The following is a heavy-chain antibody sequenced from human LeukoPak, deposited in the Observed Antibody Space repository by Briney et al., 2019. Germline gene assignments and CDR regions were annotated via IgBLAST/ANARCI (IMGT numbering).Heavy chain of an antibody. D-gene: IGHD2-2*02. Sequence: GASVKVSCKASGYTFTSYDINWVRQATGQGLEWMGWMNPNSGNTDYAQKCQGRVTMTRDTSISTAYMKLSRLRSDDTAVYYCARERDQGYCSSTSCYKVIKYFKHWGQGTLVTVSS. CDR1: GYTFTSYD. J-gene: IGHJ1*01. V-gene: IGHV1-8*01. CDR3: ARERDQGYCSSTSCYKVIKYFKH. CDR2: MNPNSGNT.